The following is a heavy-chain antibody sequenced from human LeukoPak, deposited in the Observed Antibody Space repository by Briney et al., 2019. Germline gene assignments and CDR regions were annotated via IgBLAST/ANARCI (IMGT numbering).Heavy chain of an antibody. CDR3: ARMLVPDYFDN. CDR2: IYHSGST. V-gene: IGHV4-39*07. D-gene: IGHD6-13*01. J-gene: IGHJ4*02. CDR1: GGSISSSSYY. Sequence: SETLSLTCTVSGGSISSSSYYWGWIRQPPGKGLQWIGSIYHSGSTYYNPSLKSRVTISVDTSKNQVSLKLSSVTAADTAVFYCARMLVPDYFDNWGQGTLVTVSS.